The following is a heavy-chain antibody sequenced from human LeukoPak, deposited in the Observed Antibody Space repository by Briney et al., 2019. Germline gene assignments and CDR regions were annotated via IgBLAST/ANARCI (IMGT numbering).Heavy chain of an antibody. CDR1: GGSFSGYY. CDR2: INHSGST. J-gene: IGHJ5*02. CDR3: ARVSPRRIAAAFYNWFDP. Sequence: SETLSLTCAVYGGSFSGYYWSWIRQPPGKGLEWIGEINHSGSTNYNPSLKSRATISVDTSKNQFSLQLSSVTAADTAVYYCARVSPRRIAAAFYNWFDPWGQGTLVTVSS. D-gene: IGHD6-13*01. V-gene: IGHV4-34*01.